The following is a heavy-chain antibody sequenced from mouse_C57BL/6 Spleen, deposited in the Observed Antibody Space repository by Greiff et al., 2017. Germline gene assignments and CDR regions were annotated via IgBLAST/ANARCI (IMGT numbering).Heavy chain of an antibody. D-gene: IGHD1-1*01. CDR1: GYTFTSYW. V-gene: IGHV1-72*01. CDR2: IDPNSGGT. J-gene: IGHJ2*01. CDR3: ARDYDGSSYGDYFDY. Sequence: VQLQQSGAELVKPGASVKLSCKASGYTFTSYWMHWVKQRPGRGLEWIGRIDPNSGGTKYNEKFKSKATMTVDKPSSTAYMQLSSLTSEDSAVYYCARDYDGSSYGDYFDYWGQGTTLTVSS.